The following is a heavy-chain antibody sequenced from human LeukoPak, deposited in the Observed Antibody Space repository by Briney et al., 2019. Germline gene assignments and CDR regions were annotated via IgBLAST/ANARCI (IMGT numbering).Heavy chain of an antibody. V-gene: IGHV1-18*04. J-gene: IGHJ4*02. CDR1: GFTFTNYG. Sequence: GASVKVSCKASGFTFTNYGFAWVRQAPGQGLEWMGWFSAYNGDKKYTQNFQGRLSMTTDSSMSTAYMELRNLRSDDTAVYYCTRDFSNTSGFKVVVDFWGQGTLVTVSS. CDR3: TRDFSNTSGFKVVVDF. D-gene: IGHD6-19*01. CDR2: FSAYNGDK.